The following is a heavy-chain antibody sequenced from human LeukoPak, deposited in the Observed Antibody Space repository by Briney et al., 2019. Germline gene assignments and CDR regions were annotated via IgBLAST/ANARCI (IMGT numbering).Heavy chain of an antibody. Sequence: EASVKVSCKASGHTFTYYEMHWVRQAPGQELEWLGIMNLPRGGTKNAQKFQGRVTMTRDTSSSTLYMELSSLGFEDTAVYFCARGGCRGNCYSAPFDQRGQGTLVTVSS. CDR2: MNLPRGGT. CDR3: ARGGCRGNCYSAPFDQ. J-gene: IGHJ4*02. D-gene: IGHD2-15*01. V-gene: IGHV1-46*01. CDR1: GHTFTYYE.